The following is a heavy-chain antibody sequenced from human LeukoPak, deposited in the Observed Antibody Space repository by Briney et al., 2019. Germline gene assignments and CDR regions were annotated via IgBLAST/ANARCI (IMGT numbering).Heavy chain of an antibody. J-gene: IGHJ4*02. Sequence: SETLSLTCTVSGGSISSGGYYWSWIRQHPGKGLEWIGYIYYSGSIYYNPSLKSRVTISVDTSKNQFSLKLSSVTAADTAVYYCARVYRWLHYFDCWGQGTLVTVSS. CDR2: IYYSGSI. CDR3: ARVYRWLHYFDC. V-gene: IGHV4-31*03. D-gene: IGHD5-24*01. CDR1: GGSISSGGYY.